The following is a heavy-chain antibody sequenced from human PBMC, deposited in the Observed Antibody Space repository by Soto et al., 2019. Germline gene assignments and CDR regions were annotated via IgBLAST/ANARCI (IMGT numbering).Heavy chain of an antibody. CDR3: ARXNVITFGSIIDPSFFDY. CDR1: GYKFPIYW. J-gene: IGHJ4*02. V-gene: IGHV5-51*01. CDR2: IYPGDSDS. Sequence: PGESLKISCQGSGYKFPIYWIAWVRQMPGKGLEWMGIIYPGDSDSRYSPSFQGQVTISADKSISTAYLQWSSLKASDSALYYCARXNVITFGSIIDPSFFDYWGQGTPVTVSS. D-gene: IGHD3-16*02.